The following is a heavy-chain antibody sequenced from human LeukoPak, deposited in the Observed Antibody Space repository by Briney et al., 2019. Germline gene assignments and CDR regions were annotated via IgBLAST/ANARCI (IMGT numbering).Heavy chain of an antibody. CDR3: AKGGSGSYSPFDY. CDR1: GFTFDDYA. Sequence: GGSLRVSCAASGFTFDDYAMHWVRQAPGNGLEWVSGISWNSGSIGYADSVKGRFTISGDNAKNSLYLQMNSLRAEDTALYYCAKGGSGSYSPFDYWGQGTLVTVSS. J-gene: IGHJ4*02. D-gene: IGHD3-10*01. CDR2: ISWNSGSI. V-gene: IGHV3-9*01.